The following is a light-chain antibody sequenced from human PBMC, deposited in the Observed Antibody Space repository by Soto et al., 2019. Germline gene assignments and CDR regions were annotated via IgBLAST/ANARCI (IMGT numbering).Light chain of an antibody. CDR2: SNN. CDR3: AAWDDSLNGRV. J-gene: IGLJ1*01. CDR1: SSNIGSNP. V-gene: IGLV1-44*01. Sequence: QPVLTQPPSASGTPGQRVTISCSGSSSNIGSNPVNWYQQLPGTAPKLLIYSNNQRPSGVPDRFSGSKSGTSASLAISGLQSEDEADYYCAAWDDSLNGRVFGTGTKLTVL.